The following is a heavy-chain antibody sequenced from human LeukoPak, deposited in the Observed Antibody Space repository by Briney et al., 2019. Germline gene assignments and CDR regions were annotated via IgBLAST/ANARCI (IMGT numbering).Heavy chain of an antibody. V-gene: IGHV1-69*05. J-gene: IGHJ4*02. Sequence: ASVKVSCKASVGTFSSYAISWVRQAPAQGLEWMGRIIPIFGTANYAQKFQGRVTITTDESTRTAYMELSSLRSEDTAVYYCWEHPVGRFLFDYWGQGTLVTVSS. CDR3: WEHPVGRFLFDY. CDR1: VGTFSSYA. D-gene: IGHD1-26*01. CDR2: IIPIFGTA.